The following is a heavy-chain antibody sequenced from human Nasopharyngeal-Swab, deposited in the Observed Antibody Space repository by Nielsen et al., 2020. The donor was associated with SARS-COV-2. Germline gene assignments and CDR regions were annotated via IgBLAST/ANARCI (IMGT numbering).Heavy chain of an antibody. CDR3: TTDLRYYDSSGTIDY. D-gene: IGHD3-22*01. CDR2: IKSKTDGGTT. Sequence: GGSLRLSCAASGFTFSNAWMSWVRQAPGKGLEWVGRIKSKTDGGTTDYAAPVKGRFTISRDDSKNTLYLQMNSLKTEDTAVYYCTTDLRYYDSSGTIDYWGRGTLVTVSS. J-gene: IGHJ4*02. CDR1: GFTFSNAW. V-gene: IGHV3-15*01.